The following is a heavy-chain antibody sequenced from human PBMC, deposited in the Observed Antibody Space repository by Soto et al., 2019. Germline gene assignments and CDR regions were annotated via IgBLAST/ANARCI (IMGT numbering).Heavy chain of an antibody. Sequence: SETLSLTCAVYGGSFSGYYWSWIRQPPGKGLEWIGEINHSGSTNYNPSLKSRVTISVDTSKNQFSLKLSSVTAADTAVYYCARGHTAYYYDSSGYYYPYNWFDPWGQGTLVTSPQ. CDR3: ARGHTAYYYDSSGYYYPYNWFDP. CDR1: GGSFSGYY. D-gene: IGHD3-22*01. V-gene: IGHV4-34*01. CDR2: INHSGST. J-gene: IGHJ5*02.